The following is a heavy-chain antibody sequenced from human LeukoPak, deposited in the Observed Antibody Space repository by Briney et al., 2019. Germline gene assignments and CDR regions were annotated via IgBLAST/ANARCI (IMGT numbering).Heavy chain of an antibody. CDR2: ISSSSSYI. Sequence: GGSLRLSCAASGFTFSSYSMNWVRQAPGKGLEWVSSISSSSSYIYYADSVKGRFTISRDNAKNSLYLQMNSLRAEDTAVYYCARPYYYGSGSYYKWDYYYYGMDVWGQGTTVTVSS. V-gene: IGHV3-21*01. J-gene: IGHJ6*02. CDR3: ARPYYYGSGSYYKWDYYYYGMDV. CDR1: GFTFSSYS. D-gene: IGHD3-10*01.